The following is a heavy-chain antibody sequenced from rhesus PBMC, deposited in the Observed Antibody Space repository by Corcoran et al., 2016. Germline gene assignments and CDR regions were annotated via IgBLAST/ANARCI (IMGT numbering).Heavy chain of an antibody. J-gene: IGHJ4*01. CDR1: GFTFSDYY. CDR2: ICSANHYI. D-gene: IGHD6-19*01. Sequence: EVQLVESGGGLVQPGGSLRLSCAASGFTFSDYYMSWVRHAPGKGLEWVSSICSANHYIYYAYSVRGRFTISRDNAKNSLSLQMNSLKTEDTAVYYCTRGIAADSVLFDHWGQGVLVTVSS. CDR3: TRGIAADSVLFDH. V-gene: IGHV3S4*01.